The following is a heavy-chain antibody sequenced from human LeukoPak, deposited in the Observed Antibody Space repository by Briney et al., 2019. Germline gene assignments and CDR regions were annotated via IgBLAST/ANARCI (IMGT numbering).Heavy chain of an antibody. CDR2: IIPIFGTA. J-gene: IGHJ5*02. CDR1: GGTFSSYV. CDR3: ARLGPFYDSSGYGEYYWFDP. D-gene: IGHD3-22*01. V-gene: IGHV1-69*13. Sequence: GASVKVSCKASGGTFSSYVISWVRQAPGQGLEWMGGIIPIFGTANYAQKFQGRVTITADESTSTAYMELSSLRSEDTAVYYCARLGPFYDSSGYGEYYWFDPWGQGTLVTVSS.